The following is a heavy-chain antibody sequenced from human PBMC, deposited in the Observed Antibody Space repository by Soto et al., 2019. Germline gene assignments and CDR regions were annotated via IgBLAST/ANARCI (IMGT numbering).Heavy chain of an antibody. CDR3: TRSFPGLRVYYYGMDV. D-gene: IGHD3-16*01. J-gene: IGHJ6*02. CDR1: GFTFGDYA. V-gene: IGHV3-49*04. CDR2: IRSKAYGGTT. Sequence: PGGSLRLSCTASGFTFGDYAMSWVRQAPGKGLEWVGFIRSKAYGGTTEYAASVKGRFTISRDDSKSIAYLQMNSLKTEDTAVYYCTRSFPGLRVYYYGMDVWGQGTTVTVSS.